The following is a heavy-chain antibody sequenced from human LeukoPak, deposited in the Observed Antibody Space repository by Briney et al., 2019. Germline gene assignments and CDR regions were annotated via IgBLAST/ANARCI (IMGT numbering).Heavy chain of an antibody. D-gene: IGHD3-10*01. CDR3: ARVIYYGSGSSDAFDI. Sequence: SETLSLTCTVSGGSISSYYWSWIRQPPGKGLEWIGYIYYSGSTNYNHSLKSRVTISVDTSKNQFSLKLSSVTAADTAVYYCARVIYYGSGSSDAFDIWGQGTMVTVSS. CDR1: GGSISSYY. J-gene: IGHJ3*02. CDR2: IYYSGST. V-gene: IGHV4-59*01.